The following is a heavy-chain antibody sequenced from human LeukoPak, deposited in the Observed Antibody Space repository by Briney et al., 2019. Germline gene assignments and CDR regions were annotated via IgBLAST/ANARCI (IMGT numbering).Heavy chain of an antibody. CDR2: ISSSSSYI. V-gene: IGHV3-21*01. Sequence: GGSLRLPCAASGFTFSSYSMNWVRQAPGKGLEWVSSISSSSSYIYYADSVKGRFTISRDNAKNSLYLQMNSLRAEDTAVYYCARGRDYYDSSGYYRLAYWGQGTLVTVSS. D-gene: IGHD3-22*01. CDR1: GFTFSSYS. CDR3: ARGRDYYDSSGYYRLAY. J-gene: IGHJ4*02.